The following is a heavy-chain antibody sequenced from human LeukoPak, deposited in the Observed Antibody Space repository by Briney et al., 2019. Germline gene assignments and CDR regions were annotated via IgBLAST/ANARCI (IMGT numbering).Heavy chain of an antibody. V-gene: IGHV3-23*01. J-gene: IGHJ4*02. CDR1: GFTFSSYA. CDR2: ISGSGGST. CDR3: ARSSGYYEAFDY. D-gene: IGHD3-22*01. Sequence: GRSLRLSCAASGFTFSSYAMSWVRQAQGKGLEWVSAISGSGGSTYYADSVKGRFTISRDNSKNTLYLQMNSLRAEDTAVYYCARSSGYYEAFDYWGQGTLVTVSS.